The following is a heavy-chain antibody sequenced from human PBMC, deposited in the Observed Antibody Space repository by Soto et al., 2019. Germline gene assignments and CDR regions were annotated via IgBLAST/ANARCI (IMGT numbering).Heavy chain of an antibody. CDR1: GYTFTIYG. CDR2: ISPDNGNT. CDR3: ARALGYSGYAGMDV. D-gene: IGHD5-12*01. J-gene: IGHJ6*02. Sequence: QVQLVQSGGEVKKPGASVKVSCKASGYTFTIYGINWVRQAPGQGLEWMGWISPDNGNTNYAQKLQGRVTMTTDTSTSTDYMELRSLRSDDTAVYYCARALGYSGYAGMDVWGPGTTVTVSS. V-gene: IGHV1-18*01.